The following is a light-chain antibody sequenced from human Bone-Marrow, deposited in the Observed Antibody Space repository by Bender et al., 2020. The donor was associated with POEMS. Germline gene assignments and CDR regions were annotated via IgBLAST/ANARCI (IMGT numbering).Light chain of an antibody. V-gene: IGLV2-14*02. J-gene: IGLJ1*01. Sequence: QSALTQPASVSGSPGQSITISCTGTSSDVGSYNVVSWFQQHPGKVPKLMIFEVTKRPSWVSDRFSGSQSGNTTTLTISGLQAEDEADYYCCSSTTDNTYVFGSGTKVTVL. CDR1: SSDVGSYNV. CDR2: EVT. CDR3: CSSTTDNTYV.